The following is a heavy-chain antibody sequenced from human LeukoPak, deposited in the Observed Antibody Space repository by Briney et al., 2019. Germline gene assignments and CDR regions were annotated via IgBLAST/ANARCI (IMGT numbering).Heavy chain of an antibody. D-gene: IGHD1/OR15-1a*01. J-gene: IGHJ3*02. V-gene: IGHV4-59*01. CDR1: GGSISSYY. Sequence: SETLSLTCTVSGGSISSYYWSWIRQPPGKGLEWIGYIYHSGSTYYNPSLKSRVTISVDTSKNQFSLKLNSVTAADTAVYYCARNKPLDPFDIWGQGTMVTVSS. CDR2: IYHSGST. CDR3: ARNKPLDPFDI.